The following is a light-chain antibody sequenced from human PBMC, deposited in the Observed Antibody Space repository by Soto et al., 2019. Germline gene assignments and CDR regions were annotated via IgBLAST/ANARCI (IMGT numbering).Light chain of an antibody. Sequence: DFQITQSPSSMSASIGDRVTITCRASQGISSWLAWYQQKPGKAPKLLIYAASTLPSGVPSRFSGSGSGTDFTLTISGLQPEDCATYYCQQANAFPLTFGGGTKVEIK. CDR2: AAS. CDR3: QQANAFPLT. V-gene: IGKV1D-12*01. J-gene: IGKJ4*01. CDR1: QGISSW.